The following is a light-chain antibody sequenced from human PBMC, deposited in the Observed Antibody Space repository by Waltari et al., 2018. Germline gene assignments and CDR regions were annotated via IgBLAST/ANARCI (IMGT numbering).Light chain of an antibody. CDR2: INSDDTH. CDR3: QTWGTGSWV. V-gene: IGLV4-69*01. Sequence: QLVLTQSRSASASLGASVKFTCTLSSGHSSYAIAWHQQQPEKGPRYLMKINSDDTHTKGDGIPDRFSGSSSGAERYLTISSLQSEDEADYYCQTWGTGSWVFGGGTKLTVL. J-gene: IGLJ3*02. CDR1: SGHSSYA.